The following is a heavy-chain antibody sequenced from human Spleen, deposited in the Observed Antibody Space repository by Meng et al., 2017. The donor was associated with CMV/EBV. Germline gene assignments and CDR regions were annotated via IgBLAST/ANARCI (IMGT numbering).Heavy chain of an antibody. J-gene: IGHJ6*02. Sequence: TFSNYWMHWVRQAPGKGLVWVSRINSDGSSTTYADSVKGRFTISRDNAKNTLYLQMNSLRDEDTAVYYCAREDFLPYNDFWSYVMDVWGQGTTVTVSS. V-gene: IGHV3-74*01. CDR3: AREDFLPYNDFWSYVMDV. D-gene: IGHD3-3*01. CDR1: TFSNYW. CDR2: INSDGSST.